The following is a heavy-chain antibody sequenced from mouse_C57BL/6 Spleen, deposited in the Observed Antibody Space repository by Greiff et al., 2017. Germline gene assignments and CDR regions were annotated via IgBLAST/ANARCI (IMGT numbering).Heavy chain of an antibody. CDR1: GYAFSSSW. Sequence: QVQLQQSGPELVKPGASVKISCKASGYAFSSSWMNWVKQRPGKGLEWIGRIYPGDGDTNYNGKFKGKATLTADKSSSTAYMQLSSLTSEDSAVYFCASLTAYFDYWGQGTTLTVSS. CDR3: ASLTAYFDY. CDR2: IYPGDGDT. V-gene: IGHV1-82*01. D-gene: IGHD3-1*01. J-gene: IGHJ2*01.